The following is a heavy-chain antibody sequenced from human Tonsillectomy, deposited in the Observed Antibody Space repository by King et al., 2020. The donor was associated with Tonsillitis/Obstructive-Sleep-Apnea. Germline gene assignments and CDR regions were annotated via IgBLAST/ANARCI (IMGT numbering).Heavy chain of an antibody. CDR1: GYTFTRYG. V-gene: IGHV1-18*01. D-gene: IGHD1-7*01. Sequence: QLVQSGAEVKKPGASVKVSCKASGYTFTRYGVSWVRQAPGQGLEWMGWISGYNGNTKYAQKVQGRVTMTTDTSTSTAYMELRSLRSDDTAVYYCARDTNWNYEDYYSYMDVWGKGTTVTGSS. J-gene: IGHJ6*03. CDR2: ISGYNGNT. CDR3: ARDTNWNYEDYYSYMDV.